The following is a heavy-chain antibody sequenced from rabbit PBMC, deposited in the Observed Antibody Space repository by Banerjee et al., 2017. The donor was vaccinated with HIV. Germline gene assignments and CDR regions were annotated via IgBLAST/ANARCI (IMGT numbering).Heavy chain of an antibody. CDR2: ISTGSGST. Sequence: QEQLEESGGDLVKPEGSLTLTCKASGFDFSSNAMCWVRQAPGKGLEWIGCISTGSGSTYYASWAKGRFTISKTSSTTVTLQMTSLTAADTATYFCARGDAGTGGYGWPFNLWGQGTLVTVS. CDR3: ARGDAGTGGYGWPFNL. J-gene: IGHJ4*01. CDR1: GFDFSSNA. D-gene: IGHD4-2*01. V-gene: IGHV1S45*01.